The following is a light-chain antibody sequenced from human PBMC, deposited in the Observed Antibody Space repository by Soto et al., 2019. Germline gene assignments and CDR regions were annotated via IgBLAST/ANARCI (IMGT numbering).Light chain of an antibody. CDR1: NIGSKS. CDR3: QLWDSGSDHVV. V-gene: IGLV3-21*02. J-gene: IGLJ3*02. CDR2: DDT. Sequence: SYELTQPPSVSGAPGQTATFTCGGNNIGSKSVHWYLQKPGQAPVLAVRDDTGRASGIPERFSGSNSGNTATLTISRVEAGEEDDYYCQLWDSGSDHVVFSGGTKLAVL.